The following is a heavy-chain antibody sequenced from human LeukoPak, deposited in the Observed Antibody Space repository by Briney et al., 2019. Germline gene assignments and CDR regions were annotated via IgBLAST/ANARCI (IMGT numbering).Heavy chain of an antibody. V-gene: IGHV3-21*01. CDR3: MGSGWYTFDY. Sequence: PGGSLRLSCAASGFTFGSYSMNWVRQAPGKGLEWVSSISSSSSYIYYADSVKGRFTISRDNAKNSLYLQMNSLRAEDTAVYYCMGSGWYTFDYWGQGTLVTVPS. J-gene: IGHJ4*02. CDR1: GFTFGSYS. D-gene: IGHD6-19*01. CDR2: ISSSSSYI.